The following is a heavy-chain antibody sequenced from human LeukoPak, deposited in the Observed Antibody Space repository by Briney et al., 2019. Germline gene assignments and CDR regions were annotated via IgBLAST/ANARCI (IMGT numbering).Heavy chain of an antibody. CDR1: GGSISSSSYY. V-gene: IGHV4-39*02. Sequence: SETLSLTCTVSGGSISSSSYYWGWIRQPPGKGLEWIGSIYYSGSTYYNPSLKSRVTISVDTSKNQFSLKLSSVTAADTAVYYCARELGYSYGPYYMDVWGKGTTVTVSS. D-gene: IGHD5-18*01. CDR3: ARELGYSYGPYYMDV. J-gene: IGHJ6*03. CDR2: IYYSGST.